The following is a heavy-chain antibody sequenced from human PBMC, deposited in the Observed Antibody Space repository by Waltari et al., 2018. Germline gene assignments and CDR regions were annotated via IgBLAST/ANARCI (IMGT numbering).Heavy chain of an antibody. J-gene: IGHJ4*02. CDR3: ARSSGYYSFSY. CDR1: GYSISSGYF. CDR2: IFHSGRT. D-gene: IGHD3-22*01. V-gene: IGHV4-38-2*01. Sequence: TCDVSGYSISSGYFWGWIRQPPGKGLEWIGSIFHSGRTYYNPSLKSRVTLSVDTSKNQISLKLSSVTAADTAVYYCARSSGYYSFSYWGQGTLVTVSS.